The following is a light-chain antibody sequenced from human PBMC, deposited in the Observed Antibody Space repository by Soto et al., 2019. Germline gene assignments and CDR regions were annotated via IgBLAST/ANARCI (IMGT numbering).Light chain of an antibody. V-gene: IGLV1-44*01. CDR3: GAWDDKLPGWV. J-gene: IGLJ3*02. CDR1: TSSIGTNT. CDR2: GTS. Sequence: QTVVTQPPSASGTPGQRVTIPCSGSTSSIGTNTVNWYQQVPGTAPRLLIYGTSQRPSGVPDRFSGSKSGTSASLAISGLQSEDEADYYCGAWDDKLPGWVFGGGTKLNVL.